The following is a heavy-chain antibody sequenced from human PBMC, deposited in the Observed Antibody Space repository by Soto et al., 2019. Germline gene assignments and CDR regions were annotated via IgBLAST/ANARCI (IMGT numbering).Heavy chain of an antibody. CDR1: GFTFSSYG. Sequence: TGGSLRLSCAASGFTFSSYGMHWVRQAPGKGLEWVAVISYDGSNKYYADSVKGRFTISRDNSKNTLYLQMNSLRAEDTAVYYCAKDRRGYSYESGVYYYYGMDVWGQGTTVTVSS. CDR3: AKDRRGYSYESGVYYYYGMDV. J-gene: IGHJ6*02. V-gene: IGHV3-30*18. CDR2: ISYDGSNK. D-gene: IGHD5-18*01.